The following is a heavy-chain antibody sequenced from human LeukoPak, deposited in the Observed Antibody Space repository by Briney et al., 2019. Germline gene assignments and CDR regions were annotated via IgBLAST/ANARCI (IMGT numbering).Heavy chain of an antibody. CDR2: IYHSGST. CDR3: ARSWGGSSSSTALRYYYYYMDV. Sequence: SETLSLTCAVSGGSISSSNWWSWVRQPPGKGLEWIGEIYHSGSTNYNPSLKSRVTISVDKSKNQFSLKLSSVTAADTAVYYCARSWGGSSSSTALRYYYYYMDVWGKGTTVTVSS. V-gene: IGHV4-4*02. CDR1: GGSISSSNW. J-gene: IGHJ6*03. D-gene: IGHD6-6*01.